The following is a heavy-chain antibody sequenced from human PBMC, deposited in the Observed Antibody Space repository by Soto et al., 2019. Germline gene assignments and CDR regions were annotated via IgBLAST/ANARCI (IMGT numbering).Heavy chain of an antibody. D-gene: IGHD3-9*01. Sequence: SETLSLTCTVSGGSISSGDYYWSWIRQPPGKGLEWIGYIYYSGSTYYNPSLKSRVTISVDTSKNQFSLKLSSVTAADTAVYYCARERGDFDWLLSGMNYYYGMDVWGQGTTVTVSS. CDR3: ARERGDFDWLLSGMNYYYGMDV. J-gene: IGHJ6*02. CDR1: GGSISSGDYY. V-gene: IGHV4-30-4*01. CDR2: IYYSGST.